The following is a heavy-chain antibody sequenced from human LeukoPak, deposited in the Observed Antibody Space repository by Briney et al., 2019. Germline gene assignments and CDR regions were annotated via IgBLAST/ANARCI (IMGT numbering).Heavy chain of an antibody. V-gene: IGHV3-7*01. Sequence: PGGSLRLSCAASGFTFSSYWMSWVRQAPGKGLEWVANIKQDGSEKYYVDSVKGRFTISRDNAKNSLYLQMNSLRAEDTAVYYCARVRALYSGYDYYFDYWGQGTLVTVSS. CDR2: IKQDGSEK. CDR1: GFTFSSYW. J-gene: IGHJ4*02. CDR3: ARVRALYSGYDYYFDY. D-gene: IGHD5-12*01.